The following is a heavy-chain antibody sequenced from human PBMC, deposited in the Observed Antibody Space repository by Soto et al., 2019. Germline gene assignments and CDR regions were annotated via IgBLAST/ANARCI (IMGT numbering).Heavy chain of an antibody. CDR1: GYSFTSYW. CDR3: ARHIRRGSSSPSSPMDV. J-gene: IGHJ6*03. CDR2: IYPGDSDT. D-gene: IGHD6-6*01. V-gene: IGHV5-51*01. Sequence: GESLKISCKGSGYSFTSYWIGWVRQMPGKGLEWMGIIYPGDSDTRYSPSFQGQVTISADKSISTAYLQWSSLKASDTAMYYCARHIRRGSSSPSSPMDVWGKGTTVTVSS.